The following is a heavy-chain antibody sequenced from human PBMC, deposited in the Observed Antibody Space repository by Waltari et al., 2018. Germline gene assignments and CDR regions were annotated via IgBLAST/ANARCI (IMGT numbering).Heavy chain of an antibody. CDR3: ARGSGRWGWFDP. CDR2: IYYSGST. J-gene: IGHJ5*02. CDR1: GGSISSSSYY. Sequence: QLQLQESGPGLVKPSETLSLTCTVSGGSISSSSYYWGWIRQPPGKGLEWIGSIYYSGSTYYNPSLKSRVTISVDTSKNQFSLKLSSVTAADTAVYYCARGSGRWGWFDPWGQGTLVTVSS. D-gene: IGHD3-16*01. V-gene: IGHV4-39*07.